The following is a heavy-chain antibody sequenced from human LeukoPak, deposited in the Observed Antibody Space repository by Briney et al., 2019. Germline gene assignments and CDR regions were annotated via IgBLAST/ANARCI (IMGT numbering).Heavy chain of an antibody. J-gene: IGHJ6*03. CDR2: ISISGGST. CDR3: ARVDYYYMDV. V-gene: IGHV3-23*01. CDR1: GFTFSSYA. Sequence: GGSLRLSCAASGFTFSSYAMSWVRQAPGKGLEWVSTISISGGSTYYADSVKGRFTISRDNAKNSLYLQMNSLRAEDTAVYYCARVDYYYMDVWGKGTTVTVSS.